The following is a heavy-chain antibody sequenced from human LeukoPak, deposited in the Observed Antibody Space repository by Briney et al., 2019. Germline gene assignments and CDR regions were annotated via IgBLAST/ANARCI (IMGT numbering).Heavy chain of an antibody. V-gene: IGHV4-61*05. CDR3: ARNEAGQMTTVVKTRGYYFDY. J-gene: IGHJ4*02. CDR1: GVSISSSNSY. CDR2: IYYSGST. D-gene: IGHD4-23*01. Sequence: SETLSLTCTVSGVSISSSNSYWGWIRQPPGKGLEWIGYIYYSGSTNYNPSLKSRVTISVDTSKNQFSLKLSSVTAADTAVYYCARNEAGQMTTVVKTRGYYFDYWGQGTLVTVSS.